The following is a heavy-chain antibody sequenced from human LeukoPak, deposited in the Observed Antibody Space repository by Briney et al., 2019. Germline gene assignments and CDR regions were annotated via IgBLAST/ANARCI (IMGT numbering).Heavy chain of an antibody. V-gene: IGHV3-21*01. J-gene: IGHJ5*01. D-gene: IGHD2-21*01. CDR2: ISNDNIYI. CDR3: ARDQSLGVNTLDS. Sequence: KPGGALRLSCAASGFTFSTYTMHWVRQAPGKGLEWVSSISNDNIYIYYADSVKGRFTISRDNAKNSLYLQLNTLRVEDAAVYYCARDQSLGVNTLDSCGQGTLVAVSS. CDR1: GFTFSTYT.